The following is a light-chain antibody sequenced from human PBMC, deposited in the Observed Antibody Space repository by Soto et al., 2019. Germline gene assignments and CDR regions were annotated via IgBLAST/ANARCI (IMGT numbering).Light chain of an antibody. J-gene: IGLJ2*01. CDR3: SSYTSSTTVI. Sequence: QSALTQPASVSGSPGQSITISCTGTSSDVGYYNHVSWYQQHPGKAPKLMIYDVSDRPSGVSNRFSGSKSGNTASLTISGLQAEDEADYYCSSYTSSTTVIFGGGTKLTVL. CDR1: SSDVGYYNH. V-gene: IGLV2-14*03. CDR2: DVS.